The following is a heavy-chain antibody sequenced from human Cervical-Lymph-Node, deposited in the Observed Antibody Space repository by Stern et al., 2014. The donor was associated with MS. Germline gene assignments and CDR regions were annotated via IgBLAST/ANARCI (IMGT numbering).Heavy chain of an antibody. CDR3: ARVTGRGTRQNWFDS. D-gene: IGHD1-26*01. V-gene: IGHV4-59*01. CDR2: IYSDVNT. CDR1: GGSLTSKY. J-gene: IGHJ5*01. Sequence: QVQLQESGPGLVKPSETVSLTCTVSGGSLTSKYWNWIRQPPGKGLEWIGYIYSDVNTNYNPSLKNRVTISLDTSTNQFSLSLTSVTAADTAVYYCARVTGRGTRQNWFDSWGQGTLLTVSS.